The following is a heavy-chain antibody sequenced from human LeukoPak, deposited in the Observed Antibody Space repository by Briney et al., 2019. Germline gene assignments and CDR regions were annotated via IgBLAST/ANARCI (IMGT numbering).Heavy chain of an antibody. CDR1: GFTFSTYA. CDR2: ISNTGAPT. CDR3: ARAVCPTIKFCDSSYFMDV. D-gene: IGHD6-6*01. Sequence: GGSLRLSCAASGFTFSTYAMSWVRQAPGKGLEWVSVISNTGAPTYYADSVKGRFTISRDNSKNTLYLQMNSLRAEDTALYYCARAVCPTIKFCDSSYFMDVWGKGTTVNVS. J-gene: IGHJ6*03. V-gene: IGHV3-23*01.